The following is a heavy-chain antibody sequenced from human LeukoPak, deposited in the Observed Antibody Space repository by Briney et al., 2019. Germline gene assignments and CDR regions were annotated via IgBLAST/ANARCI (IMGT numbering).Heavy chain of an antibody. CDR3: AKEMWELPVLHY. CDR2: ISVSGGSP. D-gene: IGHD1-26*01. CDR1: GFTFDDYG. J-gene: IGHJ4*02. Sequence: PGGSLRLSCAASGFTFDDYGMSWVRQAPGKGLEWVSCISVSGGSPYYADSVKGRFTISRDNSKNTLYPQMNSLRAEDTALYYCAKEMWELPVLHYWGQGTLVTVSS. V-gene: IGHV3-23*01.